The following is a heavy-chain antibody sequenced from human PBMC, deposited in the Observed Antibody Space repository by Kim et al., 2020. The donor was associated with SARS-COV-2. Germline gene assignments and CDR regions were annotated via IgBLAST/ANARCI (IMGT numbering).Heavy chain of an antibody. CDR2: INHSGST. J-gene: IGHJ4*02. CDR3: ARALLRYFDWLHKPSGV. V-gene: IGHV4-34*01. Sequence: SETLSLTCAVYGGSFSGYSWSWIRQPPGKGLEWIGEINHSGSTNYNPSLKSRVTISVDTSKNQFSLKLSSVTAADTAVYYCARALLRYFDWLHKPSGVWGQGTLVTVSS. CDR1: GGSFSGYS. D-gene: IGHD3-9*01.